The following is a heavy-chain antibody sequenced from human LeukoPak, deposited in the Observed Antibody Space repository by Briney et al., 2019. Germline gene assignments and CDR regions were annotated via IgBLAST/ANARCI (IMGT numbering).Heavy chain of an antibody. Sequence: ASVKVSCKASGYTFTSYGIRWVRQAPGQGLEWMGWISAYNGNTNYAQKLQGRVTMTTDTSTSTAYMELRSLRSDDTAVYYCARDFPNYDSSGYYYVAFDIWAKGQWSPSLQ. D-gene: IGHD3-22*01. CDR1: GYTFTSYG. J-gene: IGHJ3*02. CDR2: ISAYNGNT. V-gene: IGHV1-18*01. CDR3: ARDFPNYDSSGYYYVAFDI.